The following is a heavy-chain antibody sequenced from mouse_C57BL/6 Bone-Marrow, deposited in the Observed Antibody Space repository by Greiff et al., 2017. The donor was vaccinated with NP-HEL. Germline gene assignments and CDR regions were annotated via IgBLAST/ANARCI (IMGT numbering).Heavy chain of an antibody. V-gene: IGHV1-69*01. D-gene: IGHD4-1*01. Sequence: QVQLQQPGAELVMPGASVKLSCKASGYTFTSYWMHWVKQRPGQGLEWIGEIDPSDSYTNYNQKFKGKSTLTVDKSSSTAYMQLSSLTSEESAVYYCARDRLTGTRWYFDVWGTGTTVTVSS. CDR2: IDPSDSYT. J-gene: IGHJ1*03. CDR3: ARDRLTGTRWYFDV. CDR1: GYTFTSYW.